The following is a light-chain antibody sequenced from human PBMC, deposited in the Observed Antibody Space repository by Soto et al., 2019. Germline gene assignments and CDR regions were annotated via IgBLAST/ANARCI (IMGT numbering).Light chain of an antibody. Sequence: QSVLTQPPSASGTPGQRVTISCSGSSSNIDRNTVNWYQQLPGTAPKLLIYGNNQRPSGVPDRFSGSKSGTSASLAISGLQSDDEADYYCAAWDDSLRGVVFGGGTKLTVL. V-gene: IGLV1-44*01. CDR2: GNN. CDR3: AAWDDSLRGVV. CDR1: SSNIDRNT. J-gene: IGLJ2*01.